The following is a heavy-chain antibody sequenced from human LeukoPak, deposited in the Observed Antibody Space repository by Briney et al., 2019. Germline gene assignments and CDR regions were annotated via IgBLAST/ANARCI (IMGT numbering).Heavy chain of an antibody. V-gene: IGHV3-21*01. CDR3: ARDVSAVGGLERPATLGY. CDR2: ISSSSSYI. CDR1: GFTFTTYS. J-gene: IGHJ4*02. Sequence: GGSLRLSCAASGFTFTTYSMNWVRQAPGKGLEWVSSISSSSSYIYYADSVKGRFTISRDNAKTSLYLQMNSLRAEDTAVYYCARDVSAVGGLERPATLGYWGQGTLVTVSS. D-gene: IGHD1-1*01.